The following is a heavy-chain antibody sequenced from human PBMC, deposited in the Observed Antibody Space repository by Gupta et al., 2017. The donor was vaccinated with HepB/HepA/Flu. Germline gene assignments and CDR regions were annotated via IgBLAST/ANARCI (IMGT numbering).Heavy chain of an antibody. J-gene: IGHJ4*02. CDR3: ARGAFGMLDN. Sequence: QVQLVQSGDEVRKPGASMKVSCKTSGYRFSSYSITWVRQAPGQGLEWMGWITPDSGYTNYAKKFRDRVTMTTDTSTNTAYMDLRNLTSNDTALYFGARGAFGMLDNGGQGNMLTVSS. D-gene: IGHD3-3*01. CDR1: GYRFSSYS. V-gene: IGHV1-18*01. CDR2: ITPDSGYT.